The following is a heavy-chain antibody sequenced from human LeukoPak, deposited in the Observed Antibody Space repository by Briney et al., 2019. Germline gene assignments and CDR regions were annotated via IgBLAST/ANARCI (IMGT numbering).Heavy chain of an antibody. D-gene: IGHD3-10*01. V-gene: IGHV1-2*02. CDR1: GYXFTAYY. CDR3: ARDRGGDAFDI. CDR2: INPNSGGT. J-gene: IGHJ3*02. Sequence: VSVKVSCTASGYXFTAYYIHWVQQAPGQGLEWMGWINPNSGGTKYAQNFQGRVTMTRDTSISTAYMELSSLRSDDTAVYYCARDRGGDAFDIWGQGTMVTVSS.